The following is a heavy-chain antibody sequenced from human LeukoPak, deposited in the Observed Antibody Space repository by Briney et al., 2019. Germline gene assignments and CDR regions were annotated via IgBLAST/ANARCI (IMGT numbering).Heavy chain of an antibody. CDR1: GYSISSGYY. CDR3: ARVGYDYVWGSYPY. V-gene: IGHV4-38-2*02. D-gene: IGHD3-16*02. Sequence: PSETLSLTCTVSGYSISSGYYWGWIRPPPGKGLEWIGSIYHSGSTYYNPSLKSRVTISVDTSKNQFSLKLSSVTAADTAVYYCARVGYDYVWGSYPYWGQGTLVTVSS. J-gene: IGHJ4*02. CDR2: IYHSGST.